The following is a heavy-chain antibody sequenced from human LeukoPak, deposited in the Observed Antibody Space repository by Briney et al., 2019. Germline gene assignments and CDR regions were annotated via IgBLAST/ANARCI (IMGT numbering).Heavy chain of an antibody. CDR1: GFTVSSNY. D-gene: IGHD1-26*01. Sequence: PGGSLRLSCAASGFTVSSNYMSWLRQASGKGLEWVGRIKSKVDGGTTDYAAPEKGRFTISRDDSKNTLYLQMNSLKAEDTGLYYCTTALRWEHLQANFWGQGTLVTVSS. CDR2: IKSKVDGGTT. CDR3: TTALRWEHLQANF. J-gene: IGHJ4*02. V-gene: IGHV3-15*01.